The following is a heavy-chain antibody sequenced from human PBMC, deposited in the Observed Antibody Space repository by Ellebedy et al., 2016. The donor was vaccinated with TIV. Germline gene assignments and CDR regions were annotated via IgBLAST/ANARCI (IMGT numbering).Heavy chain of an antibody. CDR3: ARDPNSYYYYGMDV. D-gene: IGHD2/OR15-2a*01. V-gene: IGHV1-24*01. Sequence: ASVKVSCXVSGYTLTELSMHWVRQAPGKGLEWMGGFDPEDGETIYAQKLQGRVTMTTDTSTSTAYMELRSLRSDDTAVYYCARDPNSYYYYGMDVWGQGTTVTVSS. CDR1: GYTLTELS. CDR2: FDPEDGET. J-gene: IGHJ6*02.